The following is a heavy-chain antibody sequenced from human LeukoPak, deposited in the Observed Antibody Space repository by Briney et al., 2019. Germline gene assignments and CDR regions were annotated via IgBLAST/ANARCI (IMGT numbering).Heavy chain of an antibody. D-gene: IGHD3-10*01. Sequence: GGSLRLSCAASGFTFSSYPLHWVRQAPGRGLEWVTLISYDGSKIYYADSVKRRFTISRDNSKNTLYLQMNSLRAEDTAVYYCAKDSQVRGVITNFDYWGQGTLVTVSS. V-gene: IGHV3-30-3*01. CDR2: ISYDGSKI. CDR1: GFTFSSYP. J-gene: IGHJ4*02. CDR3: AKDSQVRGVITNFDY.